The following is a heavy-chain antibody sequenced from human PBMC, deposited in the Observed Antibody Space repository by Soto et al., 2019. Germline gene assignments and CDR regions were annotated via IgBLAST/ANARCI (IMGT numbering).Heavy chain of an antibody. CDR3: ARARGAVAGNFDY. CDR1: GGTFSSYA. Sequence: SVKVSCKASGGTFSSYAISWVRQAPGQGLEWMGGIIPIFGTANYAQKFQGRVTITADESTSTAYMELSSLRSEDTAVYYCARARGAVAGNFDYWGQGTLVTVSS. V-gene: IGHV1-69*13. CDR2: IIPIFGTA. J-gene: IGHJ4*02. D-gene: IGHD6-19*01.